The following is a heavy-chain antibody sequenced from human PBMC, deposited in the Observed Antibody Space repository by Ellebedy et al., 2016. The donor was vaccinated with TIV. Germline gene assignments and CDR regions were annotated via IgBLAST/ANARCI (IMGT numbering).Heavy chain of an antibody. CDR1: GYIFTSYY. CDR2: INPNSGGT. CDR3: AAFPYISASSAY. D-gene: IGHD3-3*02. J-gene: IGHJ4*02. V-gene: IGHV1-2*02. Sequence: ASVKVSCKASGYIFTSYYMHWVRQAPGQGLEWMGWINPNSGGTNYAPKFQGRVTMTRDTSINTAYMELSGLKSDDAAVYYCAAFPYISASSAYWGQGTLVTVSS.